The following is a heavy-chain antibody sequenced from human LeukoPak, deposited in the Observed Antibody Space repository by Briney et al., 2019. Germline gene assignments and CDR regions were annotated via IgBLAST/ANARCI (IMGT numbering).Heavy chain of an antibody. V-gene: IGHV3-7*03. CDR1: GFTFSGYT. J-gene: IGHJ4*02. D-gene: IGHD3-9*01. CDR2: IKQDGSEK. Sequence: PGGSLRLSCAASGFTFSGYTMTWVRQAPGKGLEWVANIKQDGSEKYYADSVKGRFTISRDNSKNTLYLQMKSLRADDTAVYYCAKDPDYDILTGTTFDYWGQGTLVTVSS. CDR3: AKDPDYDILTGTTFDY.